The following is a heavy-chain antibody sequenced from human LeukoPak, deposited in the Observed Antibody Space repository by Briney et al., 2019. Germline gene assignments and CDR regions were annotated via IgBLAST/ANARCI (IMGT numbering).Heavy chain of an antibody. Sequence: KPSETLSLTCAVYGASFSGYYWSWIRQPPGKGLEWIGEINHSGSTNYNPSLKSRVTISVDTSKNQFSLKLSSVTAADTAVYYCARGDTAMDNPFDYWGQGTLVTVSS. CDR2: INHSGST. CDR1: GASFSGYY. J-gene: IGHJ4*02. V-gene: IGHV4-34*01. D-gene: IGHD5-18*01. CDR3: ARGDTAMDNPFDY.